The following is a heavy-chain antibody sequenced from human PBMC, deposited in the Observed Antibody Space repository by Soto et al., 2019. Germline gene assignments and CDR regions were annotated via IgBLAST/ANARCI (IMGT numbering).Heavy chain of an antibody. Sequence: SQTLSLPCSVSGGTISRYYWIWIRQPPGRGLEWIAYIYRRGTTSSNPSLKSRATLLVDTSKNLFSLRLTSVTATDTAVDYCATGPISRGLDVWGQGTTVTVSS. CDR2: IYRRGTT. CDR1: GGTISRYY. V-gene: IGHV4-59*12. CDR3: ATGPISRGLDV. J-gene: IGHJ6*02.